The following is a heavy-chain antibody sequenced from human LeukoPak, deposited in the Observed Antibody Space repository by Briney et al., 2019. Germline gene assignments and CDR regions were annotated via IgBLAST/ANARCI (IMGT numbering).Heavy chain of an antibody. CDR2: MYHSGST. J-gene: IGHJ4*02. D-gene: IGHD3-3*01. CDR3: ARGETVGYDFWSGYLTFDY. Sequence: SETLSLTCAVSGGSISSSNWWSWVRQPPGKGLEWVGEMYHSGSTNYNPSLKSRVTISVDTSKNQFSLKLSSVTAADTAVYYCARGETVGYDFWSGYLTFDYWGQGTLVTVSS. V-gene: IGHV4-4*02. CDR1: GGSISSSNW.